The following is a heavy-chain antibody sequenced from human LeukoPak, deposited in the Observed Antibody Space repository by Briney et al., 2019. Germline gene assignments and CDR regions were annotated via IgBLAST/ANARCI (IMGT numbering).Heavy chain of an antibody. J-gene: IGHJ4*02. CDR1: GYTFTGYY. CDR3: ARGGGFYGSGSYYCDY. V-gene: IGHV1-46*01. D-gene: IGHD3-10*01. CDR2: INANGGST. Sequence: ASVKVSCKASGYTFTGYYIHWVRQAPGQGLEWMGLINANGGSTSYAQKFQGRVTMTRDTSTSTVYMELSSLRSEDTAVYYCARGGGFYGSGSYYCDYWGQGTLVTVSS.